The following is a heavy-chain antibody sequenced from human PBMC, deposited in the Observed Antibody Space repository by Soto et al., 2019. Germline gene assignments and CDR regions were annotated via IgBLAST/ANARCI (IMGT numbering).Heavy chain of an antibody. J-gene: IGHJ4*01. D-gene: IGHD6-19*01. CDR2: ISGTGGSP. CDR1: GFTFSNYP. CDR3: AKGQWLVFYVDY. Sequence: GCSLRLSCAASGFTFSNYPMSWVRQAPGKGLEWVSTISGTGGSPYYADFVKGRVTVSIDNSENPLYLQLNSLTVEDTAVYFCAKGQWLVFYVDYWGHGTLVTVSS. V-gene: IGHV3-23*01.